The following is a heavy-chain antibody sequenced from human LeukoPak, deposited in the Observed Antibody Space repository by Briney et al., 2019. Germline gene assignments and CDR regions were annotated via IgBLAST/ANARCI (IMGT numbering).Heavy chain of an antibody. CDR2: IYYSGST. J-gene: IGHJ4*02. D-gene: IGHD1-26*01. CDR3: ARLSYRSDY. CDR1: GGSISSYY. Sequence: SETLSLTCTVSGGSISSYYRSWIRQPPGKGLEWIGYIYYSGSTNYNPSLKSRVTISVDTSKNQFSLKLSSVTAADTAVYYCARLSYRSDYWGQGTLVTVSS. V-gene: IGHV4-59*12.